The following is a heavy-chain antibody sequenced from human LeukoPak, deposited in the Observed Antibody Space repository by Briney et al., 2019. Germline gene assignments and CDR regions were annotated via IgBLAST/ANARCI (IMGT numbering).Heavy chain of an antibody. J-gene: IGHJ4*02. CDR2: IKSKTDGGTT. CDR1: GFTFSNAW. Sequence: SLRLSCAASGFTFSNAWMRWVRQAPGKGLEWVGRIKSKTDGGTTDYAAPVKGRFTISRDDSKNTLYLQMNSLKTEDTAVYYCTTTYCSSTSCYVDYWGQGTLVTVSS. CDR3: TTTYCSSTSCYVDY. V-gene: IGHV3-15*01. D-gene: IGHD2-2*01.